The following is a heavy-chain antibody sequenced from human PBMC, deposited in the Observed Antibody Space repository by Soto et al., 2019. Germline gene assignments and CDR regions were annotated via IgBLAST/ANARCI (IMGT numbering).Heavy chain of an antibody. Sequence: QVQLQQWGAGLLKPSETLSLTCAVYGGSFSGYYWSWIRQPPGKGLEWIGEINHSGSTNYNPSLKSRVTISVDTSKNQFSLKLSSVTAADTAVYYCARGYIAARPVNYFDYWGQGTLVTVSS. V-gene: IGHV4-34*01. CDR1: GGSFSGYY. J-gene: IGHJ4*02. D-gene: IGHD6-6*01. CDR2: INHSGST. CDR3: ARGYIAARPVNYFDY.